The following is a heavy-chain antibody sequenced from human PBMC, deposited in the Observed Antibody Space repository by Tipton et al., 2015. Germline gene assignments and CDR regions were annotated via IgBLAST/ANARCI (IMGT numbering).Heavy chain of an antibody. J-gene: IGHJ5*02. CDR2: ISHSGNT. CDR3: ARLFYSTSWYWFDP. D-gene: IGHD6-13*01. V-gene: IGHV4-59*01. Sequence: TLSLTCSVSSDSISKYYWSWIRQPPGKGLEWIGSISHSGNTYYNPSLKSRVTISVDTSKNQFSLKLSSVTAADTAVYYCARLFYSTSWYWFDPWGQGTLVTVSS. CDR1: SDSISKYY.